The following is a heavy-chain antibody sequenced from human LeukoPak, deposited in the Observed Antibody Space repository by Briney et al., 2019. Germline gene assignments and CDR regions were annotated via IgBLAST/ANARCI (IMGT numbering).Heavy chain of an antibody. J-gene: IGHJ3*01. CDR3: ARGACTTTSCYAFDV. CDR1: GGSFSDFY. CDR2: IHQTGIT. V-gene: IGHV4-34*01. D-gene: IGHD2-2*01. Sequence: PSETLSLTGAVYGGSFSDFYWSWIRQPPGKGLEWIGEIHQTGITNYNPSLKSRVTISVDTSKNQFSLKLSSVTAADTAVYYCARGACTTTSCYAFDVWGQGTMVTVSS.